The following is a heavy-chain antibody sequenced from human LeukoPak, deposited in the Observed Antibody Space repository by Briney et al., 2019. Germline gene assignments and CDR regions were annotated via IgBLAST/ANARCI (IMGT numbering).Heavy chain of an antibody. J-gene: IGHJ4*02. V-gene: IGHV5-51*01. Sequence: GESLKISCKGSGYSFTSYWIGCVRQMPGKGLEWTGIIYPGDSNTRYSPSFQGQVTISADKSISTAYLQWSSLKAPDTAMYYCARGPYCSGGSCYPHFDYWGQGTLVTVSS. CDR2: IYPGDSNT. CDR1: GYSFTSYW. D-gene: IGHD2-15*01. CDR3: ARGPYCSGGSCYPHFDY.